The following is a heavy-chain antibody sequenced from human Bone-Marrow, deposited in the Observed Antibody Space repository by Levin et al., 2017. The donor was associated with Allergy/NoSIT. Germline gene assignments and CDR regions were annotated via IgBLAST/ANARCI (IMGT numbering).Heavy chain of an antibody. V-gene: IGHV3-23*01. J-gene: IGHJ4*02. D-gene: IGHD3-22*01. Sequence: QSGGSLRLSCAASGFTFRSYAMSWVRQAPGKGLEWVSLIIGDGTSTHYADSVGGRFTISRDNSKNTLYLDMTSLRAEDTAVFYCAKDATFSSAWGYFDSWGQGTLVTVSS. CDR3: AKDATFSSAWGYFDS. CDR1: GFTFRSYA. CDR2: IIGDGTST.